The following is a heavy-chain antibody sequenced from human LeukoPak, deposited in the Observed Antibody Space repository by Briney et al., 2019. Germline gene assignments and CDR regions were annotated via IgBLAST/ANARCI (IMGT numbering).Heavy chain of an antibody. CDR3: ARWTSIAAAGTVAANGPNWFDP. CDR2: ISYDGSNK. J-gene: IGHJ5*02. Sequence: GGSLRLSCAASGFTFSSYAMHWVRQAPGKGLEWEAVISYDGSNKYYADSVKGRFTISRDNSKNTLYLQMNSLRAEDTAVYYCARWTSIAAAGTVAANGPNWFDPWGQGTLVTVSS. D-gene: IGHD6-13*01. V-gene: IGHV3-30*04. CDR1: GFTFSSYA.